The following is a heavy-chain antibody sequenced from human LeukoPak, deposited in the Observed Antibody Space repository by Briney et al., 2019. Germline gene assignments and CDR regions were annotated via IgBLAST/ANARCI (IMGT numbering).Heavy chain of an antibody. J-gene: IGHJ6*02. CDR1: GGSFSGYY. CDR2: INHSGST. V-gene: IGHV4-34*01. Sequence: PSETLSLTCAVYGGSFSGYYWSWIRQPPGKGLEWIGEINHSGSTNYNPSLKSRVTISVDTSKNQFSLKLSSVTAADTAVYYCARGPYSNYDNYGMDVWGQGTTVTVSS. CDR3: ARGPYSNYDNYGMDV. D-gene: IGHD4-4*01.